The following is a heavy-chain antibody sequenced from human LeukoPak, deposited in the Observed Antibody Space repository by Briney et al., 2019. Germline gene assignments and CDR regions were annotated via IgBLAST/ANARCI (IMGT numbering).Heavy chain of an antibody. CDR3: ARDRNYCSGGICYDLFDY. J-gene: IGHJ4*02. D-gene: IGHD2-15*01. V-gene: IGHV3-21*01. Sequence: GGSLRLSCAASGFTFSNFAMTWVRQAPGKGLEWVSSIVGSSSTYYADSLKGRFTISRDNAKNSLYLQMNSLRAEDTAVYYCARDRNYCSGGICYDLFDYWGPGTLVTVSS. CDR2: IVGSSST. CDR1: GFTFSNFA.